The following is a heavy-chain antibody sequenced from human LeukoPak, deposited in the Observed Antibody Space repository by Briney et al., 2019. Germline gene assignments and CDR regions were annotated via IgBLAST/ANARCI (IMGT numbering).Heavy chain of an antibody. J-gene: IGHJ5*02. D-gene: IGHD2-21*02. CDR3: AREVVVVTATHKTNWFDP. Sequence: GASVKVSCKASGYTFTSYGISWVRQAPGQGLEWMGWISAYNGNTNYAQKLQGRVTMTTDTSTSTAYMELRSLRSDDTAVYHCAREVVVVTATHKTNWFDPWGQGTLVTVSS. V-gene: IGHV1-18*01. CDR2: ISAYNGNT. CDR1: GYTFTSYG.